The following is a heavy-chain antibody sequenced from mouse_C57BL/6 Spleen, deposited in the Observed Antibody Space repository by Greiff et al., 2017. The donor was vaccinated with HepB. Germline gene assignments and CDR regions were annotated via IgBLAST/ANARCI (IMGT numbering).Heavy chain of an antibody. J-gene: IGHJ2*01. Sequence: EVKVEESGGGLVKPGGSLKLSCAASGFTFSSYAMSWVRQTPEKRLEWVATISDGGSYTYYPDNVKGRFTISRDNAKNNLYLQMSHLKSEDTAMYYCARDDTTVVFDYWGQGTTLTVSS. CDR2: ISDGGSYT. V-gene: IGHV5-4*01. D-gene: IGHD1-1*01. CDR3: ARDDTTVVFDY. CDR1: GFTFSSYA.